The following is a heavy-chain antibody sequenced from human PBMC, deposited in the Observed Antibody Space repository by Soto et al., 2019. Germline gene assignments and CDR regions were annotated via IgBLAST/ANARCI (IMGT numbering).Heavy chain of an antibody. V-gene: IGHV3-33*01. CDR2: IWYDGSNK. J-gene: IGHJ4*02. CDR3: ARDRGYFDY. CDR1: GFTFRSYG. Sequence: QVQLVESGGGVVHPGRSLRLSCEASGFTFRSYGMHWVRQAPGKGLEWVAVIWYDGSNKYYADSVKGRFTISRDNSKNTLYLQMNSLRSEDTAVYYCARDRGYFDYWGQGTLVTVSS.